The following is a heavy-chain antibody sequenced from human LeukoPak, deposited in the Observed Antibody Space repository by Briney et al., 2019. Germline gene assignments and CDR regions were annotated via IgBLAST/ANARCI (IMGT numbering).Heavy chain of an antibody. V-gene: IGHV3-21*01. Sequence: GGSLRLSCAASGFTFSAYDMNWVRQAPGRGLEWVSYISRDSAFVYYADSVKGRLTISRDNAKNSLYLQMESLRGEDTAVYYCARDDASTARASGMDVWGIGATVTVSS. J-gene: IGHJ6*04. CDR3: ARDDASTARASGMDV. CDR2: ISRDSAFV. D-gene: IGHD6-6*01. CDR1: GFTFSAYD.